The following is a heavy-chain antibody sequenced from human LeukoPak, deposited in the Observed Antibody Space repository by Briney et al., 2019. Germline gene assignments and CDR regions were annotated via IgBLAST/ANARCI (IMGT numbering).Heavy chain of an antibody. CDR1: GYTFTNHW. CDR2: IYPGDSET. J-gene: IGHJ6*02. D-gene: IGHD3/OR15-3a*01. Sequence: GESLKISCQGSGYTFTNHWIAWVRQMPGKGLEWMAIIYPGDSETRYSPSFQGQVTISVDKSISTANLQWSSLRASDTATYYCARLFGPKDDFWAGYYMWYYYGMDVWGQGTTVTVSS. V-gene: IGHV5-51*01. CDR3: ARLFGPKDDFWAGYYMWYYYGMDV.